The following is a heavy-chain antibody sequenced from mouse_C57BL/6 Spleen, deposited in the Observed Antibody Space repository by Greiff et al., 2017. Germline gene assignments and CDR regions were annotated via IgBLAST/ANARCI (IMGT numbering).Heavy chain of an antibody. V-gene: IGHV1-55*01. D-gene: IGHD3-2*01. CDR3: ARWKDSPPMDY. CDR2: IYPGSGST. Sequence: QVQLKESGAELVKPGASVKMSCKASGYTFTSYWITWVKQRPGQGLEWIGDIYPGSGSTNYNEKFKSKATLTVDTSSSTAYMQLSSLTSEDSAVYYCARWKDSPPMDYWGQGTSVTVSS. CDR1: GYTFTSYW. J-gene: IGHJ4*01.